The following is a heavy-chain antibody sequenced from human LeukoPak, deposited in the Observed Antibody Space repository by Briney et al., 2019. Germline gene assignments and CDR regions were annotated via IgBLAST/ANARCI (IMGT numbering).Heavy chain of an antibody. D-gene: IGHD4-17*01. V-gene: IGHV3-48*03. J-gene: IGHJ4*02. CDR2: ISSSGSTI. CDR3: ARGDDYGVFDY. Sequence: QPGGSLRLSCAASGFTFSSYEMNWVRQAPGKGLEWVSYISSSGSTIHYADSVKGRFTISRDDAKNSLYLQMNSLRAEDTAVYYCARGDDYGVFDYWGQGTLVTVSS. CDR1: GFTFSSYE.